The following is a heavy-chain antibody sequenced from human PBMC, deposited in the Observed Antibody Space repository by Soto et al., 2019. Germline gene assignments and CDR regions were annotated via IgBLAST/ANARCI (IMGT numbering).Heavy chain of an antibody. J-gene: IGHJ6*02. CDR3: ARGFSYYYGPSDV. Sequence: SETLSLTCTVSGGSISSYYWSWIRQPPGKGLEWIGYIYYSGSTNYNPSLKSRVTISVDTSKNQFSLKLSSVTAADTAVYYCARGFSYYYGPSDVWGQGTTVT. V-gene: IGHV4-59*01. D-gene: IGHD3-10*01. CDR2: IYYSGST. CDR1: GGSISSYY.